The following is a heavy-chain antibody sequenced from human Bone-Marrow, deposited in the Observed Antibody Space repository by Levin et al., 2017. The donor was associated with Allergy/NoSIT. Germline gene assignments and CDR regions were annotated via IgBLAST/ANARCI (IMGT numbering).Heavy chain of an antibody. CDR3: ARVGGQGTWYYFDY. J-gene: IGHJ4*02. D-gene: IGHD1-1*01. CDR1: GFTFSSYG. CDR2: IWHDGSNK. Sequence: PGGSLRLSCAASGFTFSSYGMHWVRQTPGKGLEWVAVIWHDGSNKYYADSVKGRFTISRDNSKNTLYLQMNSLRAEDTAVYYCARVGGQGTWYYFDYWGQGTLVTVSS. V-gene: IGHV3-33*01.